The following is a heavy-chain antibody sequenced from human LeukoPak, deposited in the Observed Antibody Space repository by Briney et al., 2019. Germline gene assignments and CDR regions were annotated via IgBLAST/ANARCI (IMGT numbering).Heavy chain of an antibody. Sequence: PSQALSLICTVSGGSISSGGYYWSWIRQHPGKGLEWIGYIYYSGSTYYNPSLKSRVTISVDTSKNQFSLKLSSVTAADTAAYYCARDGERVLYGDYDRRYFDLWGRGTLVTVPS. CDR2: IYYSGST. D-gene: IGHD4-17*01. J-gene: IGHJ2*01. CDR3: ARDGERVLYGDYDRRYFDL. V-gene: IGHV4-31*03. CDR1: GGSISSGGYY.